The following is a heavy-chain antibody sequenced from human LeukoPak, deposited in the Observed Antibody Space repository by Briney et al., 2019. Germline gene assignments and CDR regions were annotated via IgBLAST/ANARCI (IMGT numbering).Heavy chain of an antibody. D-gene: IGHD6-19*01. Sequence: PGGSLRLSCAASGFTFSNAWMSWVRQAPGKGLEWVGRIKSKTDGGTTDYAAPVKGRFTISRDDPKNTLYLQMNSLKTEDTAVYYCTTGDSSGWYPGYWGQGTLVTVSS. CDR2: IKSKTDGGTT. V-gene: IGHV3-15*01. CDR1: GFTFSNAW. J-gene: IGHJ4*02. CDR3: TTGDSSGWYPGY.